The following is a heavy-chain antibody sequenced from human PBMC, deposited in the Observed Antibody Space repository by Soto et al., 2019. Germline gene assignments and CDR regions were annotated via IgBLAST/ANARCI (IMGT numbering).Heavy chain of an antibody. CDR2: ISVYSYNT. J-gene: IGHJ4*02. CDR1: GYTFSNYG. V-gene: IGHV1-18*01. Sequence: QVQLVQSGAEVKKPGASVKVSCKTSGYTFSNYGIAWVRQAPGQGLEWMGWISVYSYNTNYAQKLQGRVTMTXXIXTXKAYMELRSLISDDTAVDYCARGGGYYGSGTYPFAYWGQGTLVTVSS. CDR3: ARGGGYYGSGTYPFAY. D-gene: IGHD3-10*01.